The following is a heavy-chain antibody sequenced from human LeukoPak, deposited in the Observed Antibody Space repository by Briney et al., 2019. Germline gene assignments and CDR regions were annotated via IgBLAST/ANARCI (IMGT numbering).Heavy chain of an antibody. CDR3: AKDRYCSSSSCALYYFDS. V-gene: IGHV3-23*01. D-gene: IGHD2-2*01. J-gene: IGHJ4*02. CDR2: ISDSGGST. Sequence: PGGSLRLSCAASGFTFSSYVMSWVRQAPGKGLEWVSTISDSGGSTYYTDSVKGRFTISRDNSKNTLYLQMNSLRAEDTAVYYCAKDRYCSSSSCALYYFDSWGQGTLVTVSS. CDR1: GFTFSSYV.